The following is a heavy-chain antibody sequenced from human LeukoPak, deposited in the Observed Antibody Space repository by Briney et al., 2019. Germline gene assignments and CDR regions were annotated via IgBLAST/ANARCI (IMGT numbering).Heavy chain of an antibody. CDR3: ARDSRGGGPDFDY. CDR2: IHYSGTT. D-gene: IGHD3-16*01. V-gene: IGHV4-59*01. Sequence: PSETLSLTCTVSGDSINNYYWAWIRQPPGKGLEWIGYIHYSGTTYYNPSLKSRVTISVDSSRTQFSLKLSSMTAADTAVYYCARDSRGGGPDFDYWGQGTLVTVSS. CDR1: GDSINNYY. J-gene: IGHJ4*02.